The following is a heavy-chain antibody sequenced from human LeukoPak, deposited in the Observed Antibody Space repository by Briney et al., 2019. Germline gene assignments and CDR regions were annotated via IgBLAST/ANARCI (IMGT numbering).Heavy chain of an antibody. CDR1: GYTFTGYY. CDR2: INRNSGDA. Sequence: ASVKVSCKASGYTFTGYYIHWVRQAPGQGLEWMGWINRNSGDANYAQKFQGRVTMTRDTSISTAYMELSRLRSDDTAVYYCASSLGGRSYYYYYMDVWGKGTTVTISS. V-gene: IGHV1-2*02. J-gene: IGHJ6*03. CDR3: ASSLGGRSYYYYYMDV. D-gene: IGHD2-15*01.